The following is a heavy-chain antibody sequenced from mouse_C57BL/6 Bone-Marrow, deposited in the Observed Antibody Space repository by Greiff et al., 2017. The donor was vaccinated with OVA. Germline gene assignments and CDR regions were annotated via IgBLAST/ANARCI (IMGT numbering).Heavy chain of an antibody. D-gene: IGHD2-4*01. CDR1: GFTFSSYA. J-gene: IGHJ3*01. CDR2: ISAGGGYT. CDR3: ARGGYDYDDGFAY. V-gene: IGHV5-4*03. Sequence: EVKLVESGGGLVKPGGSLKLSCAASGFTFSSYAMSWVRQTPEKRLEWVATISAGGGYTYYPDNVKGRFTITRDNDKNNLYLQMSHLKSEDTAMYYCARGGYDYDDGFAYWGQGTLVTVSA.